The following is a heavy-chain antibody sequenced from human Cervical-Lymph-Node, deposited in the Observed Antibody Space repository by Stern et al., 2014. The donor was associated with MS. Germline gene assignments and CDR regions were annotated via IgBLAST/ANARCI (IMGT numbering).Heavy chain of an antibody. Sequence: QVQLVQSGGGVVQPGTSLRLSCTVSGFTFSSYAFHWVRQAPGKGLEWVAVISAVGGNKYYAESVKGRITISRDKSTNTLYVEMNSLRVEDSAVYYCARRPKGGAIDHWGQGTLVIVSS. CDR2: ISAVGGNK. D-gene: IGHD4/OR15-4a*01. V-gene: IGHV3-30-3*01. CDR3: ARRPKGGAIDH. CDR1: GFTFSSYA. J-gene: IGHJ4*02.